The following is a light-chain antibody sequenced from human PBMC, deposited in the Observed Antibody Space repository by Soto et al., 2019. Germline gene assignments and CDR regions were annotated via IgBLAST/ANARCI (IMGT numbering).Light chain of an antibody. CDR3: LQHNFYPPT. J-gene: IGKJ5*01. CDR2: GAS. V-gene: IGKV1-17*03. CDR1: QGIHKY. Sequence: DIQMTQSPSAMSASVGDRVTITCRASQGIHKYLAWFQQKPGKVPKRLIYGASSLQSGVPSRFSGSGSGTEFTLTISSLQPEYFATYYCLQHNFYPPTFGQGTRLE.